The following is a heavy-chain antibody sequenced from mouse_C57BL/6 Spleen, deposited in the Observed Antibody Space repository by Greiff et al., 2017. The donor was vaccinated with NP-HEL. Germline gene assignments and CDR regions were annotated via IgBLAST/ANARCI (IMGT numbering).Heavy chain of an antibody. Sequence: ESCKASGYTFTSYWMHWVKQRPGQGLEWIGRIHPSDSDTNYNQKFKGKATLTVDKSSSTAYMQLSSLTSEDSAVYYCAWGYSNYPYYWGQGTTLTVSS. CDR2: IHPSDSDT. D-gene: IGHD2-5*01. CDR3: AWGYSNYPYY. V-gene: IGHV1-74*01. J-gene: IGHJ2*01. CDR1: GYTFTSYW.